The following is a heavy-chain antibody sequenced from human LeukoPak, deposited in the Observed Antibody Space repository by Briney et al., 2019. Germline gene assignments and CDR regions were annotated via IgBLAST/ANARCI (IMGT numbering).Heavy chain of an antibody. CDR2: INPSGGST. J-gene: IGHJ5*02. CDR3: ARDLITYNWFDP. Sequence: ASVKVSCKASGYTFTSYYMHWVRQAPGQGLEWMGIINPSGGSTSYAQKFQGRVTMTRDTSTSTVYKELSSLRSEDTAVYYCARDLITYNWFDPWGQGTLVTVSS. D-gene: IGHD1-20*01. CDR1: GYTFTSYY. V-gene: IGHV1-46*01.